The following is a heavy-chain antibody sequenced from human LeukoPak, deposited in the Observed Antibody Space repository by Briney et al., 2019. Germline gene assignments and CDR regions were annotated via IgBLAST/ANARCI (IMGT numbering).Heavy chain of an antibody. CDR1: GYTFTSYA. V-gene: IGHV7-4-1*02. J-gene: IGHJ6*03. D-gene: IGHD6-13*01. CDR3: AREISSSWYYYYYMDV. Sequence: AASVKVSCKASGYTFTSYAMNWVRQAPGQGREWMGWINTNTGNPTYAQGFTGRFVFSLDTSVSTAYLQISSLKAEDTAVYYCAREISSSWYYYYYMDVWGKGTTVTVSS. CDR2: INTNTGNP.